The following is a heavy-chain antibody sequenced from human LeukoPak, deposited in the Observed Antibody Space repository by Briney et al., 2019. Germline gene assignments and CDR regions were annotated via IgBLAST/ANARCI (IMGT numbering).Heavy chain of an antibody. D-gene: IGHD2-15*01. CDR2: IYSGGNT. J-gene: IGHJ4*02. CDR3: ARRAGEYSHPYDY. CDR1: GLTVSSNY. V-gene: IGHV3-53*01. Sequence: TGGSLRLSCAASGLTVSSNYMSWVRQAPGKGLEWVSFIYSGGNTHYSDSVKGRFTISRDNSKNTLYLQMNSLRAEDTAIYYCARRAGEYSHPYDYWGQGTLVTVSS.